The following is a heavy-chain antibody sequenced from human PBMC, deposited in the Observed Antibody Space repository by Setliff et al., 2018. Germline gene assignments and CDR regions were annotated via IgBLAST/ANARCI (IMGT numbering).Heavy chain of an antibody. V-gene: IGHV3-30*02. CDR1: GFTFSSYG. CDR3: VSAGSWELRDY. CDR2: IRYDGSNQ. Sequence: GESLKISCAASGFTFSSYGMHWVRQTPGKGLEWVAFIRYDGSNQYYADSVKGRFTISRDNSKNTLYLQLNSLRAEDSAVYYCVSAGSWELRDYWGQGTLVTVSS. D-gene: IGHD1-26*01. J-gene: IGHJ4*02.